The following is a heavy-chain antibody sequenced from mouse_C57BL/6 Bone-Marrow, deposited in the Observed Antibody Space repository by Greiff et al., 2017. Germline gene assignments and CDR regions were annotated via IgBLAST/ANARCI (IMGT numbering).Heavy chain of an antibody. Sequence: QVQLKQSGAELVRPGTSVKMSCKASGYTFTNYWIGWAKQRPGHGLEWIGDIYPGGGYTNYNEKFKGKATLPADKSSSTAYMQFSSLTSEDSAIYYCARYYGSSYYFDYWGQGTTLTVSS. J-gene: IGHJ2*01. CDR1: GYTFTNYW. V-gene: IGHV1-63*01. CDR2: IYPGGGYT. D-gene: IGHD1-1*01. CDR3: ARYYGSSYYFDY.